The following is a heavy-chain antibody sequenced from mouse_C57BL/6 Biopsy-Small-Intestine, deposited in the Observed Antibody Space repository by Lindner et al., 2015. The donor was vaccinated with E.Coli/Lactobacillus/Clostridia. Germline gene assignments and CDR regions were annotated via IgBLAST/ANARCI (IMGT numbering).Heavy chain of an antibody. CDR1: GYSITSDY. J-gene: IGHJ2*01. D-gene: IGHD1-1*01. V-gene: IGHV3-8*01. CDR3: ARLGGSSYFYFDY. Sequence: VQLQESGPGLAKPSQTLSLTCSVTGYSITSDYWNWIREFPGNKLEYMGYISYSGATYYNPFLKSRISITRDTSKNQYYLQLNSVTTEDTATYYCARLGGSSYFYFDYWGQGTTLTVSS. CDR2: ISYSGAT.